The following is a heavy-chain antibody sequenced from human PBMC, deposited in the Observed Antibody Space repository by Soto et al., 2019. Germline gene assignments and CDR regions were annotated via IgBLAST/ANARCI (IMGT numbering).Heavy chain of an antibody. CDR3: ARDCGVPAAMPPDVLRFLEWLPLCY. V-gene: IGHV3-21*01. D-gene: IGHD3-3*01. Sequence: GGSLRLSCAASGFTFSSYSMNWVRQAPGKGLEWVSSISSSSSYIYYADSVKGRFTISRDNAKNSLYLQMNSLGAEDTAVYYCARDCGVPAAMPPDVLRFLEWLPLCYWGQGTLVTVSS. CDR2: ISSSSSYI. CDR1: GFTFSSYS. J-gene: IGHJ4*02.